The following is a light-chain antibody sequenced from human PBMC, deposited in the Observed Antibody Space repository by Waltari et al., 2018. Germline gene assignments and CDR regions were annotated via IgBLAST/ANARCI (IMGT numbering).Light chain of an antibody. J-gene: IGLJ2*01. CDR2: NDF. Sequence: QSVLTQPPSVSGAPGQTVTISCTGSSSNTGTGHPVHWYQQLPGTAPKLLIYNDFDRPSGVPDRFSGSKSGTSASLAIAGLQPEDEATYYCQSYDDSLSGVVFGGGTALTVL. CDR1: SSNTGTGHP. CDR3: QSYDDSLSGVV. V-gene: IGLV1-40*01.